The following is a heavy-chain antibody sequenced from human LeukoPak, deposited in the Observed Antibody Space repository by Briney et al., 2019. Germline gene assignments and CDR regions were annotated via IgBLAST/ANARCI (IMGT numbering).Heavy chain of an antibody. Sequence: SETLSLTCAVYGGSFSGYYWSWIRQPPGKGLEWIGEINHSGSTNYNPSLKSRAIISVDTSKNQFSLKLSSVTAADTAVYYCARRGGSAPHYFDYWGQGTLVTVSS. J-gene: IGHJ4*02. D-gene: IGHD1-26*01. V-gene: IGHV4-34*01. CDR2: INHSGST. CDR1: GGSFSGYY. CDR3: ARRGGSAPHYFDY.